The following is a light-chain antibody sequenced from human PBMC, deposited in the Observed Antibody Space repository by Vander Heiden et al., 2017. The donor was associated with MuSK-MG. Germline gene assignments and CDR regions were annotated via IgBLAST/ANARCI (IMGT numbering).Light chain of an antibody. CDR1: SSNIGAGYD. Sequence: QSVLTQPPSVSGAPGQRVTISRTGSSSNIGAGYDVHWYQQLPGTAPKLLIYGNSNRPSGVPDRFSGSKSGTSASLAITGLQAEDEADYYCQSYDSSLSVVVFGGGTKLTVL. CDR2: GNS. V-gene: IGLV1-40*01. CDR3: QSYDSSLSVVV. J-gene: IGLJ2*01.